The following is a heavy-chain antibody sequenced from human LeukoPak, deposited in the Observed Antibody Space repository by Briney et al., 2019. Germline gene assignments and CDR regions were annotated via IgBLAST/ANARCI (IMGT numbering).Heavy chain of an antibody. J-gene: IGHJ4*02. CDR1: GGSISSSSYY. D-gene: IGHD3-3*01. CDR3: ARGFGDFWSGYRFDY. CDR2: IYYSGST. Sequence: SETLSLTCTVSGGSISSSSYYWGWIRQPPGKGLEWIGSIYYSGSTYYNPSLKSRVTISVDTSKNQFSLKLSSVTAADTAVYYCARGFGDFWSGYRFDYWGQGTLVTVSS. V-gene: IGHV4-39*07.